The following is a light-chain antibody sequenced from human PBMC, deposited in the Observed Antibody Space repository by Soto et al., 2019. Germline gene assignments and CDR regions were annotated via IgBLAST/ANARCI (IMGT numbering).Light chain of an antibody. Sequence: QSVLTQPASVSGSPGQSITISCSGTSSDIGAYDHVAWYQQLTGKSPKLMIYSVSNRPSGVSNRFSGSKSGNTASLTISGLQAEVEADYYCISYTVSRSYVFGSGTKVTVL. CDR3: ISYTVSRSYV. V-gene: IGLV2-14*01. J-gene: IGLJ1*01. CDR2: SVS. CDR1: SSDIGAYDH.